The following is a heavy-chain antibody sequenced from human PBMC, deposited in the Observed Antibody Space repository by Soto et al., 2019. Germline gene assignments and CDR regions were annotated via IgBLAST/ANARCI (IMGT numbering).Heavy chain of an antibody. J-gene: IGHJ4*02. V-gene: IGHV1-69*01. CDR1: GVTFNRQD. D-gene: IGHD5-12*01. Sequence: QVQLVQSGAEVKKPGSSVKVSCKASGVTFNRQDMRWVRQAPGQGLEWMGGIITMLGTPHYAAKFQDRLTRTADESTGTAYLELGSLTSEATAVYYCATSVGRDGYSFDYWGPATLVNVS. CDR3: ATSVGRDGYSFDY. CDR2: IITMLGTP.